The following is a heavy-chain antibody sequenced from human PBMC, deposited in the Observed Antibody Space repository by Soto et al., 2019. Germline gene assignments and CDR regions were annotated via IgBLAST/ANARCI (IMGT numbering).Heavy chain of an antibody. D-gene: IGHD3-9*01. CDR2: IIPIFGTA. V-gene: IGHV1-69*13. CDR1: GGTFSSYA. J-gene: IGHJ4*02. CDR3: ARLGLRYFDVDY. Sequence: SVKVSCKASGGTFSSYAISWVRQAPGQGLEWMGGIIPIFGTANYAQKFQGRVTITADESTSTAYMELSSLRSEDTAVYYCARLGLRYFDVDYWGQGTLVTVSS.